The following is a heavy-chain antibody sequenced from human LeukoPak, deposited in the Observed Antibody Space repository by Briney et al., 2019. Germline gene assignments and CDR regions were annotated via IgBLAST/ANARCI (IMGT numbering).Heavy chain of an antibody. CDR3: ARAYSSSWYGILYYYYYMDV. Sequence: ASVKVSCKASGGTFSSYAISWVRQAPGQGLEWMGWISAYNGNTNYAQKLQGRVTMTTDTSTSTAYMELRSLRSDDTAVYYCARAYSSSWYGILYYYYYMDVWGKGTTVTVSS. J-gene: IGHJ6*03. CDR2: ISAYNGNT. CDR1: GGTFSSYA. V-gene: IGHV1-18*01. D-gene: IGHD6-13*01.